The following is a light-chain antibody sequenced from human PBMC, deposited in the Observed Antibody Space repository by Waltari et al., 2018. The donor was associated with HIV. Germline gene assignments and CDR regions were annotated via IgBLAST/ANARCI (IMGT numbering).Light chain of an antibody. J-gene: IGLJ3*02. CDR3: CSFSPNGASWV. Sequence: QSALTQPASGSGSPGQSITVSCTGTSSDIGTYDLVSWYQQEPGKAPKLIIHDVTARPSGVSSRVSGSKSGNTAFLTISGLQVEDESLYFCCSFSPNGASWVFGGGTKVTVL. V-gene: IGLV2-23*02. CDR1: SSDIGTYDL. CDR2: DVT.